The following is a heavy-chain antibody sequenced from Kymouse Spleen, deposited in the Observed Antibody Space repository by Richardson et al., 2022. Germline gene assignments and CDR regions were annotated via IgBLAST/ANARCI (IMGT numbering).Heavy chain of an antibody. CDR3: AKDRGFGEFGWFDP. D-gene: IGHD3-10*01. J-gene: IGHJ5*02. Sequence: QVQLVESGGGVVQPGRSLRLSCAASGFTFSSYGMHWVRQAPGKGLEWVAVISYDGSNKYYADSVKGRFTISRDNSKNTLYLQMNSLRAEDTAVYYCAKDRGFGEFGWFDPWGQGTLVTVSS. CDR1: GFTFSSYG. V-gene: IGHV3-30*18. CDR2: ISYDGSNK.